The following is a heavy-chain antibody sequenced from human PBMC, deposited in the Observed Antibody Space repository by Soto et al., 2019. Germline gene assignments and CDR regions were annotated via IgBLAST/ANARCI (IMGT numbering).Heavy chain of an antibody. J-gene: IGHJ5*02. CDR1: GGSFSGYY. CDR2: INHSGST. D-gene: IGHD2-15*01. CDR3: ARGRGGYCSGGSCYGAQRRNNWFDP. V-gene: IGHV4-34*01. Sequence: QVQLQQWGAGLLKPSETLSLTCAVYGGSFSGYYWSWIRQPPGKGLEWIGEINHSGSTNYNPSLXXRVXXXVDTSKNQFSXXLXSXXAADTAVYYCARGRGGYCSGGSCYGAQRRNNWFDPWGQGTLVTVSS.